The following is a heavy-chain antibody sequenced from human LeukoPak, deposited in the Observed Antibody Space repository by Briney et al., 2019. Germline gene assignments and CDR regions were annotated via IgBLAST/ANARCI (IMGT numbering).Heavy chain of an antibody. CDR2: INPNSGGT. CDR3: ARSKPYGSGSYYLDAFDI. V-gene: IGHV1-2*02. D-gene: IGHD3-10*01. Sequence: ASVKVSCKASGYTFTGYYMHWVRQAPGQGLEWMVWINPNSGGTNYAQKFQGRVTMTRDTSISTAYMELSRLRSDDTAVYYCARSKPYGSGSYYLDAFDIWGQGTMVTVS. CDR1: GYTFTGYY. J-gene: IGHJ3*02.